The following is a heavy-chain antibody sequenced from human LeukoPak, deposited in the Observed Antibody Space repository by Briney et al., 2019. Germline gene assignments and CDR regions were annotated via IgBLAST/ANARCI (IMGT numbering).Heavy chain of an antibody. CDR2: IYYSGST. V-gene: IGHV4-59*08. Sequence: SETLSLTCTVSGGSISSYYWSWIRQPPGKGLEWIGYIYYSGSTNYNPSLKSRVTISVDTSKNQFSLKLSSVTAADTAVYYCARQPWGSLVEDYGGQGTLVTVSS. CDR1: GGSISSYY. J-gene: IGHJ4*02. CDR3: ARQPWGSLVEDY. D-gene: IGHD7-27*01.